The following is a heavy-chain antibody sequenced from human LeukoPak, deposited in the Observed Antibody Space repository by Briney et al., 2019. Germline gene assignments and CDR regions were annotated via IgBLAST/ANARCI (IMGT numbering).Heavy chain of an antibody. Sequence: SETLSLTCTVSGGSISSYYWSWIRQPPGKGLEWIGYIYYSGSTNYNPSLKSRVTISVDTSKNQFSLKLSSVTAADTAVYYCATTTNGGYYYYGMDVWGQGTTVTVSS. CDR1: GGSISSYY. V-gene: IGHV4-59*01. J-gene: IGHJ6*02. D-gene: IGHD4-23*01. CDR3: ATTTNGGYYYYGMDV. CDR2: IYYSGST.